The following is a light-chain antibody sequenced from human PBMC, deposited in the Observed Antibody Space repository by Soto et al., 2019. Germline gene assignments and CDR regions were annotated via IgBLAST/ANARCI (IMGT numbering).Light chain of an antibody. CDR2: EVS. J-gene: IGLJ1*01. V-gene: IGLV2-14*01. Sequence: QSVLTQPASVSGSPGQSIAISCTGTSSDVGGYNYVSWYQQHPGKASKLMIHEVSNRPSGISDRFSGSKSGNTASLTISGLQADDEADYYCSSHTSYSTRVFGTGTKLTVL. CDR3: SSHTSYSTRV. CDR1: SSDVGGYNY.